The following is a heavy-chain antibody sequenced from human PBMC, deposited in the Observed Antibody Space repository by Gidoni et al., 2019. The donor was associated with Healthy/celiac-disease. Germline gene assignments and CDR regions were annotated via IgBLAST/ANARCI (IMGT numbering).Heavy chain of an antibody. CDR2: ISYDGSNK. CDR3: AKDRRGGYYGSGSLDF. D-gene: IGHD3-10*01. J-gene: IGHJ4*02. CDR1: GFTFSSYG. Sequence: QVQLVESGGGVVQPGRSLRPSCAASGFTFSSYGMHWVRQAPGKGLEWVAVISYDGSNKYYADSVKGRFTISRDNSKNTLYLQMNSLRAEDTAVYYCAKDRRGGYYGSGSLDFWGQGTLVTVSS. V-gene: IGHV3-30*18.